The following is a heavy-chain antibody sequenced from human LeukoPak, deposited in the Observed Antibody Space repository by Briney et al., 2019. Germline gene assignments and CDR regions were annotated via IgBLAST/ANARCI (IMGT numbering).Heavy chain of an antibody. J-gene: IGHJ3*02. V-gene: IGHV4-59*01. D-gene: IGHD3-22*01. Sequence: SETLSLTCAVYGGSFSGYYWSWIRQPPGKGLEWIGYIYYSGSTNYDPSLKSRVTISVDTSKNQFSLKLSSVTAADTAVYYCARESYYYDSSTYAFDIWGQGTMVTVSS. CDR3: ARESYYYDSSTYAFDI. CDR1: GGSFSGYY. CDR2: IYYSGST.